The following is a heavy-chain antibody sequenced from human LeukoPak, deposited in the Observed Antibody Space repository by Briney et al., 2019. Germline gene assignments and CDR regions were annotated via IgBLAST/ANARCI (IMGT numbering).Heavy chain of an antibody. CDR2: ISGGGGST. CDR3: AKEGEGYSSGWFVDY. D-gene: IGHD6-19*01. Sequence: QSGGSLRLSCAASGFTFSSYAMSWVRQAPGKGLEWVSGISGGGGSTYYADSVKGRFTISRDNSKNTLSLQMNSLRAEDTAVYYCAKEGEGYSSGWFVDYWGQGTLVTVSS. CDR1: GFTFSSYA. V-gene: IGHV3-23*01. J-gene: IGHJ4*02.